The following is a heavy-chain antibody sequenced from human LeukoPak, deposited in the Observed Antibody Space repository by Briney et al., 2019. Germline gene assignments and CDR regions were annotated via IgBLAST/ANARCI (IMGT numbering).Heavy chain of an antibody. D-gene: IGHD1-26*01. CDR3: ARELSGSYFRGAFDI. CDR1: GFTVSSNY. J-gene: IGHJ3*02. Sequence: GGSLRLSCAASGFTVSSNYMSWVRQAPGKGLEWVSVIYSGGSTYYADSVKGRFTISRDNSKNTLYLQMNSLRAEDTAVYYCARELSGSYFRGAFDIWGQGTMVTVSS. V-gene: IGHV3-53*01. CDR2: IYSGGST.